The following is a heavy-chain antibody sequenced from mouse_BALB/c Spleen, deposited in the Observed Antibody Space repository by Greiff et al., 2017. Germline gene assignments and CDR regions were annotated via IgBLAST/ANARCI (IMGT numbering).Heavy chain of an antibody. CDR1: GFAFSSYD. D-gene: IGHD1-1*01. CDR3: ARRSSYWYFDV. CDR2: ISRGGGST. V-gene: IGHV5-12-1*01. J-gene: IGHJ1*01. Sequence: EVKVVESGGGLVKPGGSLKLSCAASGFAFSSYDMSWVRQTPEKRLEWVAYISRGGGSTYYPHTVKGRFTISRDKAKNTLYLQMSSLKSEDTAMYYCARRSSYWYFDVWGAGTTVTVSS.